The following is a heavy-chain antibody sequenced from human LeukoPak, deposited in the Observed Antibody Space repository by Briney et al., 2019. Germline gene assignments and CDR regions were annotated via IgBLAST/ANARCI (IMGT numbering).Heavy chain of an antibody. J-gene: IGHJ4*02. Sequence: ASVKVSCKASGYTFTDYYMHWVRQAPGQGLEWMGWINPDSGGTNYAQKFQGRVTMTRDTSISTAYMELSRLTSDDTAVYYCARDGGFGDLEIDYWGQGTLVTVSS. CDR1: GYTFTDYY. CDR3: ARDGGFGDLEIDY. CDR2: INPDSGGT. D-gene: IGHD3-10*01. V-gene: IGHV1-2*02.